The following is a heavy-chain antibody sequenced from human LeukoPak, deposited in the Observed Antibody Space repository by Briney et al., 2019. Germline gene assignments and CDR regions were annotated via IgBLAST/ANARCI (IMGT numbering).Heavy chain of an antibody. V-gene: IGHV3-49*04. J-gene: IGHJ4*02. CDR3: ARVEPLPSSGIEVAADY. CDR2: IRSKAYGGTT. CDR1: GFTFGDYA. Sequence: GRSLSLSCAASGFTFGDYAMAWVRQAPGRGLEWVGSIRSKAYGGTTQYAASVKGRFTISRDDSTSIAYVQMNSLKSEDTAVYHCARVEPLPSSGIEVAADYWGQGTLVTVSS. D-gene: IGHD6-19*01.